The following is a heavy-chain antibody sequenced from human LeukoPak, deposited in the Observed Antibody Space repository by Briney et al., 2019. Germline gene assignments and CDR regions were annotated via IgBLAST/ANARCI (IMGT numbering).Heavy chain of an antibody. Sequence: SETLSLTCTVSGGSISSYYWSWIRQPPGKGLEWIGYIYYSGSTNYNPSLKSRVTISVDTSKNQFSLKLSSVTAADTAVYYCARQRYCSSTSCYEIGYYYYMDVWGKGTTVTVSS. CDR2: IYYSGST. CDR3: ARQRYCSSTSCYEIGYYYYMDV. D-gene: IGHD2-2*01. V-gene: IGHV4-59*08. CDR1: GGSISSYY. J-gene: IGHJ6*03.